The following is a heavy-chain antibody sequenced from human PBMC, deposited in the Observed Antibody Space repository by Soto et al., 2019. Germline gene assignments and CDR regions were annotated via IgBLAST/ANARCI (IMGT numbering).Heavy chain of an antibody. CDR1: GYTFTSYG. J-gene: IGHJ6*02. CDR3: ARDPSYYGMDV. CDR2: ISAYNGNT. Sequence: GASVKVSCKASGYTFTSYGISWVRQAPGQGLEWMGWISAYNGNTNYAQKLQGRVTMTTDTSTSTAYMELSSLRSEDTAVYYCARDPSYYGMDVWGQGTTVTSP. V-gene: IGHV1-18*01.